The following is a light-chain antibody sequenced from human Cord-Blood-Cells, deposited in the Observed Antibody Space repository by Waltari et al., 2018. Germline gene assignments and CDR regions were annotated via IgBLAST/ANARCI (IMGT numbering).Light chain of an antibody. CDR1: QSISSY. CDR3: EQSYSTPRP. CDR2: AAS. J-gene: IGKJ1*01. Sequence: DIQMTQSPSSLSASVGDRVTITCRASQSISSYLNWYQQKPGKAPELLIYAASSLQSGVPSRFSGSESGTDFTLTISRLQPEDFATYYCEQSYSTPRPFGQGTKVEIK. V-gene: IGKV1-39*01.